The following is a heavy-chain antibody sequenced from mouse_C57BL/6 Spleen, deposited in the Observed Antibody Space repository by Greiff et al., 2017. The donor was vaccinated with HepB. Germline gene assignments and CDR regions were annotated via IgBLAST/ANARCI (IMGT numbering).Heavy chain of an antibody. CDR3: ARRGKGYAMDY. CDR1: GYTFTDYY. Sequence: VQLQQSGPELVKPGASVKISCKASGYTFTDYYMNWVKQSHGKSLEWIGDINPNNGGTSYNQKFKGKATLTVDKSSSTAYMELRSLTSEDSAVYYCARRGKGYAMDYWGQGTSVTVSS. J-gene: IGHJ4*01. V-gene: IGHV1-26*01. CDR2: INPNNGGT.